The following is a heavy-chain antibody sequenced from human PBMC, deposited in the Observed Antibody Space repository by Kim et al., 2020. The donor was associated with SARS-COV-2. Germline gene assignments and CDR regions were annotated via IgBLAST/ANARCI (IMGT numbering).Heavy chain of an antibody. Sequence: SETLSLTCTVSGGSISSSSYYWGWIRQPPGKGLEWIGSIYYSGSTYHNPSLKSRVTISVDTSKNQFSLKLSSVTAADTAVYYCARLEDTAMVTANWFDPWGQGTLVTVSS. D-gene: IGHD5-18*01. J-gene: IGHJ5*02. CDR2: IYYSGST. CDR1: GGSISSSSYY. CDR3: ARLEDTAMVTANWFDP. V-gene: IGHV4-39*01.